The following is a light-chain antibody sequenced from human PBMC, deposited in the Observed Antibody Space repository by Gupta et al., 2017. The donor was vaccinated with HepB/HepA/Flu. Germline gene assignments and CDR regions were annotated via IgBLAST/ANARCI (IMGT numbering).Light chain of an antibody. V-gene: IGKV1-5*03. CDR2: KAS. CDR3: QQVNNYSCT. CDR1: QSINNF. J-gene: IGKJ2*02. Sequence: DIQTTQSPSTLSASVGDRVTITCRASQSINNFLAWYQQKPGKAPKLLIYKASTLHTGVPSRFSGSGSGTDFTLTISSLQPDDFAIYYCQQVNNYSCTFGQGTKLEI.